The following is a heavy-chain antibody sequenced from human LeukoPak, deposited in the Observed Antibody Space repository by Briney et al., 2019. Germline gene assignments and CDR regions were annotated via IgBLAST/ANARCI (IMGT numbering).Heavy chain of an antibody. V-gene: IGHV3-23*01. CDR2: ISDSGGST. CDR1: GFTFSSYA. J-gene: IGHJ4*02. Sequence: GGSLRLYCVDSGFTFSSYAMSWVRQVPGKGLEWVSGISDSGGSTYYADSVKGRFTISRDNSKNTLYLQMNSLRAEDTAVYYCASRQGLGWHYVNWGQGTLVTVSS. D-gene: IGHD3-10*02. CDR3: ASRQGLGWHYVN.